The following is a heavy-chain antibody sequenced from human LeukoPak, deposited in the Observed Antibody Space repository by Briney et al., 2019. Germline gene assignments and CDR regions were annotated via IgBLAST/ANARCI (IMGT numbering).Heavy chain of an antibody. D-gene: IGHD6-19*01. CDR1: GGSISSGDYY. J-gene: IGHJ3*02. Sequence: SETLSLTCTVSGGSISSGDYYWSWIRQPPGKGLEWIGYIYYSGSTYYNSSPKSRVTISVDTSKNQFSLKLSSVTAADTAVYYCARDLAGSGYDAFDIWGQGTMVTVSS. V-gene: IGHV4-30-4*08. CDR3: ARDLAGSGYDAFDI. CDR2: IYYSGST.